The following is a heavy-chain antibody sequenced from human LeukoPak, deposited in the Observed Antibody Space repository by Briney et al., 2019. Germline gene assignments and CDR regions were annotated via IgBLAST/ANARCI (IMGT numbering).Heavy chain of an antibody. CDR1: GGTFSSYT. CDR3: ATVYCSSTSCLTDPYYFDY. V-gene: IGHV1-69*02. J-gene: IGHJ4*02. D-gene: IGHD2-2*01. Sequence: GASVKVSCKASGGTFSSYTISWVRQAPGQGLEWMGRIIPILGIANYAQKFQGRVTITADKSTSTAYMELSSLRSEDTAVYYCATVYCSSTSCLTDPYYFDYWGQGTLVTVSS. CDR2: IIPILGIA.